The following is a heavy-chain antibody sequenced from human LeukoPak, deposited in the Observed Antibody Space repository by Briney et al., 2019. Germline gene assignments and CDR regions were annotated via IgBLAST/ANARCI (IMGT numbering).Heavy chain of an antibody. J-gene: IGHJ1*01. CDR3: ARAIDYGENARAEYFQH. V-gene: IGHV1-69*01. Sequence: SVKVSCKASGGIFSSYAISWVRQAPGQGLEWMGGIIPIFGTANYAQKFQGRVTITADESTSTAYMELSSLRSDDTAVYYCARAIDYGENARAEYFQHWGQGTLDTVSS. D-gene: IGHD4-17*01. CDR2: IIPIFGTA. CDR1: GGIFSSYA.